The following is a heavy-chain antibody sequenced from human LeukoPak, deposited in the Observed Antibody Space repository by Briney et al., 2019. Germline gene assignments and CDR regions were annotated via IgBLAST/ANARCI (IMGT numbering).Heavy chain of an antibody. CDR2: ISHSGST. Sequence: SETLSLTCTVSGTSISSYYWTWIRQPPGKGLEWIGYISHSGSTTYNPSLKSRVTISVDTSKNQFSLKLISVTAADTAVYYCAAQYHYGSGSYYDAEYFQRWGQGTLVTVSS. D-gene: IGHD3-10*01. CDR3: AAQYHYGSGSYYDAEYFQR. J-gene: IGHJ1*01. V-gene: IGHV4-59*01. CDR1: GTSISSYY.